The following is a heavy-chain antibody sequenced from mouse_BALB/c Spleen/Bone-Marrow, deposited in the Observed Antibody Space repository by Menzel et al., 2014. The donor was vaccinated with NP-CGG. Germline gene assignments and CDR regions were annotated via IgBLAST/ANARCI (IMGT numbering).Heavy chain of an antibody. V-gene: IGHV5-6-5*01. D-gene: IGHD2-4*01. J-gene: IGHJ3*01. CDR1: GLTFSSYA. CDR2: ISSGGST. Sequence: EVKLVESGGGLVKPGGSLKLSCAASGLTFSSYAMSWVRQTPEKRLEWVASISSGGSTYYPDSVKGRFTISRDNARNILYLQMSSLRSEDTAMYYCARVVYYDYDVWFAYWGQGTLVTVSA. CDR3: ARVVYYDYDVWFAY.